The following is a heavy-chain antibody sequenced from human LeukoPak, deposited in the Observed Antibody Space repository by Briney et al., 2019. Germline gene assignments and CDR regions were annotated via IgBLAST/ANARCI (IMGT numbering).Heavy chain of an antibody. Sequence: GRSLRLSCAASGFTFSSYGMHWVRQAPGKGLEWVAVISYDGSNKYYADSVKGRFTISRDNSKNTLYLQMNSLRAEDTAVYSCVRGVGGDSRFDPWGQGTLVTVSS. D-gene: IGHD1-26*01. CDR1: GFTFSSYG. CDR3: VRGVGGDSRFDP. V-gene: IGHV3-30*03. J-gene: IGHJ5*02. CDR2: ISYDGSNK.